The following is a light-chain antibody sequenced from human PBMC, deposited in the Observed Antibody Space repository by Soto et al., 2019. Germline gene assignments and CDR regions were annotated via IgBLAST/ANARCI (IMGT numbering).Light chain of an antibody. CDR2: SNNN. V-gene: IGLV1-44*01. Sequence: QSVLTQPPSASGTPGQSVTISCSGGGSNIGSNTVSWHQQLRGTAPKLLIYSNNNNRPSGDPARFFGFKSGTSASLAISGLQSEDESDYYCAAWDDRFNGPVFGGGTKVTVL. CDR1: GSNIGSNT. CDR3: AAWDDRFNGPV. J-gene: IGLJ3*02.